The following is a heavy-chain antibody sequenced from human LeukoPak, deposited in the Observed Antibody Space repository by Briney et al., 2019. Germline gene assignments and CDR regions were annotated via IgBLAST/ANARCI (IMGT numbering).Heavy chain of an antibody. CDR2: IGTAGDT. J-gene: IGHJ4*02. V-gene: IGHV3-13*01. Sequence: PGGSLRLSCAASGFTFSSYGMHWVRQPTGKGLEWVSAIGTAGDTYYSHSVKGRFTISRENAKNSLYLHMNSLSAGDTAVYYCTRRFDYWGQGTLVTVSS. CDR1: GFTFSSYG. CDR3: TRRFDY.